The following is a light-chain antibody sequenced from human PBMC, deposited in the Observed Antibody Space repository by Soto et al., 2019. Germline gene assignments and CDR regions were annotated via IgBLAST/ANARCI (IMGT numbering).Light chain of an antibody. Sequence: DIQMTQSPSTLSASVGDRVTITSRASQSISTWLAWYQQKPGKAPKVMIYDASSLENGVPPRFSGSGSGTEFTLTISRLQPDDFATYYCQQYTTSPRTFGQGTKVDI. V-gene: IGKV1-5*01. CDR3: QQYTTSPRT. CDR2: DAS. CDR1: QSISTW. J-gene: IGKJ1*01.